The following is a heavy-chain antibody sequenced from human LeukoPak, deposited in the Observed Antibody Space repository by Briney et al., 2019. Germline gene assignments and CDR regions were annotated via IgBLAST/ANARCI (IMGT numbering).Heavy chain of an antibody. Sequence: PSETLSLTCTVSGGSISSYYWSWIRQPPGKGLEWIGYMYYNGISNYNPSLKSRVTISVDTSKKQFSLKLSSVTPADTAVYYCAAIDSSDSQHFDFWGQGTLVTVSS. CDR3: AAIDSSDSQHFDF. CDR1: GGSISSYY. V-gene: IGHV4-59*01. CDR2: MYYNGIS. D-gene: IGHD3-22*01. J-gene: IGHJ4*02.